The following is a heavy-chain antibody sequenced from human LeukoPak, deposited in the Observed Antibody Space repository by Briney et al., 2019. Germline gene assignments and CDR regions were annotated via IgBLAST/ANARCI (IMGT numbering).Heavy chain of an antibody. CDR3: ARDDKVVAPAAIFLIEYYYYGMDV. D-gene: IGHD2-2*02. CDR2: IKQDGSEK. Sequence: AGSLTLSCAVSGFSLSSYCMSWVRQAPGKGLEWVANIKQDGSEKYYVAFVKGRFTISRDNAKKSLYLQMDCLRAAATAVYYCARDDKVVAPAAIFLIEYYYYGMDVWGQGTTVTVSS. V-gene: IGHV3-7*01. J-gene: IGHJ6*02. CDR1: GFSLSSYC.